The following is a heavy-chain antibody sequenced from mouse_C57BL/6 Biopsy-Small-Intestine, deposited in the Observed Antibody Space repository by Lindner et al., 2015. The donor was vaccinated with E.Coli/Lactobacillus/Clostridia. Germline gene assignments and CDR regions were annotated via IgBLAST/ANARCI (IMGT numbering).Heavy chain of an antibody. V-gene: IGHV2-9-1*01. CDR3: ARCTTVVATGYYAMDY. CDR1: GFSLTSYA. D-gene: IGHD1-1*01. J-gene: IGHJ4*01. Sequence: VQLQESGPGLMAPSQSLSITCTVSGFSLTSYAISWVRQPPGKGLEWLGVIWTGGGTNYNSALKSRLSISKDNSKSQVFLKMNSLQTDDTARYYCARCTTVVATGYYAMDYWGQGTSVTVSS. CDR2: IWTGGGT.